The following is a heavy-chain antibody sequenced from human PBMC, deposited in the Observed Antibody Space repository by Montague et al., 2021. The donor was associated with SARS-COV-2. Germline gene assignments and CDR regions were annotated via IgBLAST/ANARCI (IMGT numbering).Heavy chain of an antibody. J-gene: IGHJ5*02. CDR2: IPYSGAT. CDR3: ARERQEVGIYFDP. Sequence: SETLSLTCTVSGGSFFPVNYYWGWVRQTPGKGLDWVGSIPYSGATYYNPSLETRVSISRDTSKSQFSLELRSVTAADTAVYYCARERQEVGIYFDPWGHGTLVTVSS. V-gene: IGHV4-39*07. D-gene: IGHD1-1*01. CDR1: GGSFFPVNYY.